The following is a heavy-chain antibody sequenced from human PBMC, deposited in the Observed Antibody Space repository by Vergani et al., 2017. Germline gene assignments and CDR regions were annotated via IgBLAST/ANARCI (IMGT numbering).Heavy chain of an antibody. V-gene: IGHV4-39*01. CDR2: IYYSGST. D-gene: IGHD6-13*01. CDR3: ARHKEQLVPGNCYYYYDMDV. J-gene: IGHJ6*03. CDR1: GGSIRSTFYY. Sequence: QLQLQESDPGLVKPSETLSLTCTVSGGSIRSTFYYWGWIRQPPGKGLEWIGTIYYSGSTYYNPSLKSRVTISVDTSKNQFSLKLNSVTAADTAVYYCARHKEQLVPGNCYYYYDMDVWGKGTTVTVSS.